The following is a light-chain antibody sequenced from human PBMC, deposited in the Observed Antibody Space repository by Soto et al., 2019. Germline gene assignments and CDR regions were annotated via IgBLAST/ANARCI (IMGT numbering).Light chain of an antibody. CDR1: SSDVGGYNY. J-gene: IGLJ1*01. CDR2: DVS. CDR3: TSYTSSSTYV. Sequence: QSALTQPASVSGSPGQSITISCNGTSSDVGGYNYVSWYQQHPGKAPKLMIYDVSNRPSGVSNRFSGSKSGNTASLTISGCQAEDEADYYCTSYTSSSTYVFGTGTKLTVL. V-gene: IGLV2-14*01.